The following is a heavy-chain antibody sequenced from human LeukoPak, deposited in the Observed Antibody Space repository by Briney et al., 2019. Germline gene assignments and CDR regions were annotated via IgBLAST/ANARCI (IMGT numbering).Heavy chain of an antibody. CDR1: GGSIRSYY. Sequence: SETLSLTCTVSGGSIRSYYWSWIRQPAGKGLEWIGRIYTSGGTNYNPSLKSRVTMSVDTSKNQFSLKLSSVTAADTALYYCARASPSGSYRLWGQGTLVTVSS. CDR3: ARASPSGSYRL. D-gene: IGHD1-26*01. V-gene: IGHV4-4*07. J-gene: IGHJ4*02. CDR2: IYTSGGT.